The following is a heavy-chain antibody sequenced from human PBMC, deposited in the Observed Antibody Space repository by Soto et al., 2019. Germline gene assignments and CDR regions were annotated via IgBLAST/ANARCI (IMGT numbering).Heavy chain of an antibody. Sequence: QVQLVESGGGVVQPGRSLRLSCAASGFTFSSYAMHWVRQAPGKGLEWVAVISYDGSNKYYADSVKGRFTISRDNSTNTLYLQMNSRRAEDTAVYYCARDENYGGNSDVDYWGQGTLVTVSS. J-gene: IGHJ4*02. CDR3: ARDENYGGNSDVDY. V-gene: IGHV3-30-3*01. CDR2: ISYDGSNK. D-gene: IGHD4-17*01. CDR1: GFTFSSYA.